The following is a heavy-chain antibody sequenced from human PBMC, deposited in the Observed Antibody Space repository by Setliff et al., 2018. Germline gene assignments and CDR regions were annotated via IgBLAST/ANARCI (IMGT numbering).Heavy chain of an antibody. CDR2: ISVHTGNT. D-gene: IGHD3-16*01. Sequence: ASVKVSCKTSGYTFSDYGIAWVRQAPGQGLEWMGWISVHTGNTFYSPKFHGRVTLTTDTSTSTAYMELRSLGSDDTAIYYCAGPRGPYSASDAFDIWGQGTMVTVSS. J-gene: IGHJ3*02. CDR1: GYTFSDYG. CDR3: AGPRGPYSASDAFDI. V-gene: IGHV1-18*04.